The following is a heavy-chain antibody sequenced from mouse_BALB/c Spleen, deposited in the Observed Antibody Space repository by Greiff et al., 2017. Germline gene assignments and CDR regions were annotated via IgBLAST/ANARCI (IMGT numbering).Heavy chain of an antibody. CDR3: ARSRAWFAY. Sequence: VQVVESGAELAKPGASVKMSCKASGYTFTSYWMHWVKQRPGQGLEWIGYINPSTGYTEYNQKFKDKATLTADKSSSTAYMQLSSLTSEDSAVYYCARSRAWFAYWGQGTLVTVSA. V-gene: IGHV1-7*01. J-gene: IGHJ3*01. CDR1: GYTFTSYW. CDR2: INPSTGYT.